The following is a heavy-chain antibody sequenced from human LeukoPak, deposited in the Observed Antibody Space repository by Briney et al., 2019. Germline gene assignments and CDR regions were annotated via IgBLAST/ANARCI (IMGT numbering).Heavy chain of an antibody. D-gene: IGHD3-16*02. V-gene: IGHV3-30*04. Sequence: GGSLRLSCAASGFTFSNYAMHWVRQAPDKGLEWVAVVSYDGSNKYYADSVKGRFTVSRDNSKNTLYLQMNSLRAEDTAVYYCAIGDSLGELSSSFEYWGQGTLVTVSS. J-gene: IGHJ4*02. CDR2: VSYDGSNK. CDR1: GFTFSNYA. CDR3: AIGDSLGELSSSFEY.